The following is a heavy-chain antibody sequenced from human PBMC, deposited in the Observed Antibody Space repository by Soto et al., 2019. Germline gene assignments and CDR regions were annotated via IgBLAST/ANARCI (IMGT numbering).Heavy chain of an antibody. J-gene: IGHJ5*02. Sequence: SETLSLTCAVYGGSFSGYYWSWIRQPPGKGLEWIGEINHSGSTNYNPSLKSRVTISVDTSKNQFSLKLSSVTAADTAVYYCARGRSNVVVPAAIPDGGGWFDPWGQGTLVIVS. CDR3: ARGRSNVVVPAAIPDGGGWFDP. CDR2: INHSGST. V-gene: IGHV4-34*01. CDR1: GGSFSGYY. D-gene: IGHD2-2*01.